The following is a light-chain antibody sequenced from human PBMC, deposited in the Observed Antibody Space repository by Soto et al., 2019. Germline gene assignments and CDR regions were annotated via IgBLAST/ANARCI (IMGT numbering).Light chain of an antibody. J-gene: IGKJ3*01. CDR1: QSISRY. V-gene: IGKV1-39*01. CDR2: AAS. CDR3: QQSDSTPLFT. Sequence: DIQMTQSPSSLSASVGDRVTITCRASQSISRYLNWYQQKPAKAPKLLIYAASSLQSGVPSRFSGSGSGTEFALTIGGLQPEDFATYYCQQSDSTPLFTFGPGTKADIK.